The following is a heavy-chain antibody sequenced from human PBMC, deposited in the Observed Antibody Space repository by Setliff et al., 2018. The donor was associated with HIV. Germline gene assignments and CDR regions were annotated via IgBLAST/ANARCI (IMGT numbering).Heavy chain of an antibody. CDR3: SIDVIGGWLRPMPDY. V-gene: IGHV1-69*13. J-gene: IGHJ4*02. D-gene: IGHD5-12*01. CDR2: VIPIFNTT. CDR1: GDTFINYA. Sequence: GASVKVSCKASGDTFINYAMNWVRQAPGKGLEWMGGVIPIFNTTNYAQKFQGRVAITADESTSTAYMELSSLRSEDTAVYYCSIDVIGGWLRPMPDYWGPGTLVTSPQ.